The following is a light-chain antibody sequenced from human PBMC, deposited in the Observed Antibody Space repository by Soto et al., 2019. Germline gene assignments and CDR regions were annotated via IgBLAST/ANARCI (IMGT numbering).Light chain of an antibody. CDR1: QNINNY. CDR3: QQYEHPPM. J-gene: IGKJ1*01. CDR2: DAS. V-gene: IGKV1-33*01. Sequence: IQVTQSISSLSASVGDRVTITFQASQNINNYLNWYQQKPGRAPKLLIYDASNLEAGVPSRFSGSGPRTDFTFTIIRLPPEDIATYYCQQYEHPPMFGQGTKVDIK.